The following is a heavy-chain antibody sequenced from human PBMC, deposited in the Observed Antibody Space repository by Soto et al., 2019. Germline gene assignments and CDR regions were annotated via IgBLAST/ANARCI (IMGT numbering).Heavy chain of an antibody. Sequence: QVQLVQSGAEVKKPGASVKVSCKASGYTFTSYGISWVRQAPGQGLEWMGWISAYNGNTNYAQKLQGRVTMTTDTSPSTDYMELRSLRSDDTAVYYCARSHPYCTKGVCYSVGYWGQGTLVTVSS. D-gene: IGHD2-8*01. CDR2: ISAYNGNT. J-gene: IGHJ4*02. CDR3: ARSHPYCTKGVCYSVGY. CDR1: GYTFTSYG. V-gene: IGHV1-18*01.